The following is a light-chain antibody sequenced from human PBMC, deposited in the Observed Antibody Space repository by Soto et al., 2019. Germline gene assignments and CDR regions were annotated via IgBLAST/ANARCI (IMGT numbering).Light chain of an antibody. CDR3: QQYGSSPYT. CDR2: GAS. CDR1: QSVSSSY. J-gene: IGKJ2*01. V-gene: IGKV3-20*01. Sequence: EIVLTQSPGTLSLSPGERATLSCRASQSVSSSYLAWYQQKPGQAPRLLIYGASSRATGIPDRFSGSGSGTDFTFHISRLEPEDFAVYYCQQYGSSPYTFGQGTKLEIK.